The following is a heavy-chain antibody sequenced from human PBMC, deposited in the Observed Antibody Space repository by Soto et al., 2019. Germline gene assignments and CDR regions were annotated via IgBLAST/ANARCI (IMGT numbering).Heavy chain of an antibody. Sequence: ASVKVSCKASGYTFTSYYMHWVRQAPGQGLEWMGIINPSGGSTSYAQKFQGRVTMTRDTSTSTAYMELRSLRSDDTAVCYCASITGTGDYYYYGMDVWGQGTTVTV. V-gene: IGHV1-46*01. J-gene: IGHJ6*02. D-gene: IGHD1-20*01. CDR2: INPSGGST. CDR1: GYTFTSYY. CDR3: ASITGTGDYYYYGMDV.